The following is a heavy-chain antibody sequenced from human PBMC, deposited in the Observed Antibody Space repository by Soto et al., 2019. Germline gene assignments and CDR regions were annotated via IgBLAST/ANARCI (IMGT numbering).Heavy chain of an antibody. CDR3: ARGGYYGSGSYYTYYFDY. D-gene: IGHD3-10*01. Sequence: SETLSLTCTVSGGSISSYYWSWIRQPPGKGLEWIGYIYYSGSTNYNPSLKSRVTISVETSKNQFSLKLSSVTAADTAVYYCARGGYYGSGSYYTYYFDYWGQGTLVTVSS. J-gene: IGHJ4*02. CDR1: GGSISSYY. CDR2: IYYSGST. V-gene: IGHV4-59*01.